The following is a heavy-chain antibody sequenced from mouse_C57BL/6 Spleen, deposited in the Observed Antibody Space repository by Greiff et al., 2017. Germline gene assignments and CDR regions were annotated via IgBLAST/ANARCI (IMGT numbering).Heavy chain of an antibody. CDR3: ARGGLRAWFAY. CDR2: INPSTGGT. CDR1: GYSFTGYY. V-gene: IGHV1-42*01. D-gene: IGHD2-4*01. J-gene: IGHJ3*01. Sequence: VQLKESGPELVKPGASVKISCKASGYSFTGYYMNWVKQSPEKSLEWIGEINPSTGGTTYNQKFKAKATLTVDKSSSTAYMQLKSLTSEDSAVYYCARGGLRAWFAYWGQGTLVTVSA.